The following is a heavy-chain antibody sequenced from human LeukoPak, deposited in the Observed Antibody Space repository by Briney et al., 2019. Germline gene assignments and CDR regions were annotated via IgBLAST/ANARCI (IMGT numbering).Heavy chain of an antibody. D-gene: IGHD1-1*01. CDR3: ARVWYNWNDKNWFDP. CDR1: GYTFTSYG. V-gene: IGHV1-18*01. Sequence: ASVTVSCKASGYTFTSYGISWVGQAPGQGLEWMGWISAYNGNTNYAQKLQGRVTMTTDTSTSTAYMELRSLRSDDTAVYYCARVWYNWNDKNWFDPWGQGTLVTVSS. J-gene: IGHJ5*02. CDR2: ISAYNGNT.